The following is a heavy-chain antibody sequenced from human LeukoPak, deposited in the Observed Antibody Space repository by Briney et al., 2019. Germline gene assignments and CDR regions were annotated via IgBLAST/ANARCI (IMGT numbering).Heavy chain of an antibody. Sequence: SETLSLTCTVSGGSISSYYWSWIRQPRGKGLEWIGYIYYSGSTNYNPSLKSRVTISVDTSKNQFSLKLSSVTAADTAVYYCAREGSYYRFDYWGQGTQVTVSS. V-gene: IGHV4-59*01. CDR3: AREGSYYRFDY. CDR1: GGSISSYY. D-gene: IGHD1-26*01. J-gene: IGHJ4*02. CDR2: IYYSGST.